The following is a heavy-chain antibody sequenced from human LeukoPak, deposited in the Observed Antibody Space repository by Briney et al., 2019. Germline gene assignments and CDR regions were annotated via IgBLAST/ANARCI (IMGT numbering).Heavy chain of an antibody. CDR2: IYYSGST. CDR1: GGSISSSSYY. Sequence: SETLSLTCTVSGGSISSSSYYWGWIRQPPGKGLEWIGYIYYSGSTNYNPSLKSRVTISVDTSKNQFSLKLSSVTAADTAVYYCARVLRGLYPDYWGQGTLVTVSS. D-gene: IGHD3-10*01. CDR3: ARVLRGLYPDY. V-gene: IGHV4-61*05. J-gene: IGHJ4*02.